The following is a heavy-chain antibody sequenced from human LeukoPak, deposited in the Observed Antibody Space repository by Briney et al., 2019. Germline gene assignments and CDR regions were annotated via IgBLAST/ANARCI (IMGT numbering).Heavy chain of an antibody. CDR3: ARDLLTPATYYDFWSGYYGSYYYYGMDV. CDR1: GYTLTELS. V-gene: IGHV1-46*01. Sequence: ASVKVSCKVSGYTLTELSMHWVRQAPGQGLEWMGIINPSGGSTSYAQKFQGRVTMTRDTSTSTVYMELSSLRSEDTAVYYCARDLLTPATYYDFWSGYYGSYYYYGMDVWGQGTTVTVSS. D-gene: IGHD3-3*01. CDR2: INPSGGST. J-gene: IGHJ6*02.